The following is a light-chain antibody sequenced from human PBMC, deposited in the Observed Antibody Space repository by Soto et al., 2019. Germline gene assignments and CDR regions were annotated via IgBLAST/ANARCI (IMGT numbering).Light chain of an antibody. CDR3: TSYTSSDSDV. CDR2: DVS. J-gene: IGLJ1*01. CDR1: ISDVGGYNY. V-gene: IGLV2-14*03. Sequence: QSALTQPASVSASPGQSITISCTGTISDVGGYNYVSWYQHHPGKAPKLSIYDVSNRPSGVSNRFSGSKSATTASLTISGLQAEDEADYYCTSYTSSDSDVFGTGTKVTVL.